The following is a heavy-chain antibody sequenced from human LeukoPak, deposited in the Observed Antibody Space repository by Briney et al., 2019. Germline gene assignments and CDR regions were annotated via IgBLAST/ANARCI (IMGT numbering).Heavy chain of an antibody. J-gene: IGHJ5*02. Sequence: GGSLRLSCAASGVTFSTYSMNWVRQAPGKGLEWVSSITGSSSFIYYADSVKGRFTISRDNAKNSLHLQMNSRRAEDTAVYYCARNYDSSDYRYNGFDPWGQGTLVTVSS. D-gene: IGHD3-22*01. CDR2: ITGSSSFI. CDR3: ARNYDSSDYRYNGFDP. V-gene: IGHV3-21*01. CDR1: GVTFSTYS.